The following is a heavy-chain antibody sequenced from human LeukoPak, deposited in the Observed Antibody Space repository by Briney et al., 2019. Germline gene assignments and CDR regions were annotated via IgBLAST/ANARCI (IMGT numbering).Heavy chain of an antibody. V-gene: IGHV3-33*08. CDR2: IWSDGSNK. J-gene: IGHJ4*02. D-gene: IGHD1-26*01. CDR3: ARGSGSFSGGFDY. Sequence: GGSLRLSCAASGFTFSDSAIHWVRQTPGKGLEWVAVIWSDGSNKYYADSVKGRFTISRDNSKNTLYLQMNSLRAEDTAVYYCARGSGSFSGGFDYWGQGTLVTVSS. CDR1: GFTFSDSA.